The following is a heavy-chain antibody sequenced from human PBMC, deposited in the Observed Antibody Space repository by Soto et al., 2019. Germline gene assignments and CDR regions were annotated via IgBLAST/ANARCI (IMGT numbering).Heavy chain of an antibody. V-gene: IGHV3-66*01. J-gene: IGHJ6*04. Sequence: GGSLRLSCAASGFTVSGNYMTWVRQAPGKGLEWVSFIYGGGSTYYADSVKGRFTISRDNSTNTLYLQMNSLRAEDTALYYCARCPSRISCYGFRADVWGTGTTVTVSS. D-gene: IGHD6-13*01. CDR1: GFTVSGNY. CDR2: IYGGGST. CDR3: ARCPSRISCYGFRADV.